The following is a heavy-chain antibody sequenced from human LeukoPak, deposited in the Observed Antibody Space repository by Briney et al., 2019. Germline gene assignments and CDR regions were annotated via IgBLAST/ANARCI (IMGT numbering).Heavy chain of an antibody. CDR3: ARDKLCGGDCYDYYYYGMDV. J-gene: IGHJ6*02. Sequence: ASVKVSCKASGYTFTSYGISWVRQAPGQGLEWMGWISAYNGNTNYAQKLQGRVTMTTDTSTSTAYMELRSLRSDDTAVYYCARDKLCGGDCYDYYYYGMDVWGQGTTVTVSS. V-gene: IGHV1-18*01. CDR2: ISAYNGNT. D-gene: IGHD2-21*02. CDR1: GYTFTSYG.